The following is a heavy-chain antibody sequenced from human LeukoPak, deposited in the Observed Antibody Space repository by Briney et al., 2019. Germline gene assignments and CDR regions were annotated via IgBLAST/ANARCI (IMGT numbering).Heavy chain of an antibody. D-gene: IGHD3-22*01. CDR1: GGSISSSSYY. CDR2: IYYSGST. V-gene: IGHV4-39*01. CDR3: ARHSQNYYDSSGYFY. Sequence: PSETLSLTCTVSGGSISSSSYYWGWIRQPPGKGLEWIGSIYYSGSTYYNPSLKSRVTISVDTSKNQFSLKLSSVTAADTAVYYCARHSQNYYDSSGYFYWGQGTLVTVSS. J-gene: IGHJ4*02.